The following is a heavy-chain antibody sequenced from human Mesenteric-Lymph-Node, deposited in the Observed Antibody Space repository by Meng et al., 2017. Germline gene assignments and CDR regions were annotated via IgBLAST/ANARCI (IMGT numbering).Heavy chain of an antibody. V-gene: IGHV1-2*02. Sequence: QGQRGASGAEGNKPGASVKFSCKASGYTFTGYYMHWVRQAPGQGLEWMGWINPNSGGTNYAQKFQGRVTMTRDTSISTAYMELSRLRSDDTAVYYCARGSNYGDYWFDPWGQGTLVTVSS. CDR3: ARGSNYGDYWFDP. J-gene: IGHJ5*02. D-gene: IGHD4-17*01. CDR1: GYTFTGYY. CDR2: INPNSGGT.